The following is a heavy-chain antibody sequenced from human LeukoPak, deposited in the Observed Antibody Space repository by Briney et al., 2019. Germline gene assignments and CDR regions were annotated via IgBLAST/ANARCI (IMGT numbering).Heavy chain of an antibody. J-gene: IGHJ4*02. V-gene: IGHV4-31*03. Sequence: SETLSLTCTVSGGSISSGGYYWSWIRQHPGKGLEWIGYIYYSGSTYYNPSLKSRVTISVDTSKNQFSLKLSSVTAADTAVYYCARFPEGVDNYAYYFDYWGQGTLVTVSS. CDR1: GGSISSGGYY. D-gene: IGHD3-16*01. CDR2: IYYSGST. CDR3: ARFPEGVDNYAYYFDY.